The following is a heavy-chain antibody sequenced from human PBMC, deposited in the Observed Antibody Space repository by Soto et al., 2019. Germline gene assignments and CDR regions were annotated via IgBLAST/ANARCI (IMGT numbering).Heavy chain of an antibody. CDR3: ARRGDLLSGFLYYYYYGMDV. V-gene: IGHV5-51*01. CDR1: GYSFTSYW. CDR2: IYPGDSDT. Sequence: LGESLKISCKGSGYSFTSYWIGWVRQMPGKGLEWMGIIYPGDSDTRYSPSFQGQVTISADKSISTAYLQWSSLKASDTAMYYCARRGDLLSGFLYYYYYGMDVWGQGTTVTVSS. D-gene: IGHD3-10*01. J-gene: IGHJ6*02.